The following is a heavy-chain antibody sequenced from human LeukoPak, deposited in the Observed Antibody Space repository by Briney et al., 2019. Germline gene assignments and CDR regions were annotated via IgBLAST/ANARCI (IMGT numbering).Heavy chain of an antibody. Sequence: GGSLRLSCAASGFTFSTFAMTWVRQAPGKGLEGVSLISGSGGITYYADSVNGRFTISRDNSKNTLYLQMHSLRAEDTAVYYCAARPGEVAVPFDYWGQGTLVTVSS. V-gene: IGHV3-23*01. D-gene: IGHD2-15*01. CDR1: GFTFSTFA. CDR2: ISGSGGIT. J-gene: IGHJ4*02. CDR3: AARPGEVAVPFDY.